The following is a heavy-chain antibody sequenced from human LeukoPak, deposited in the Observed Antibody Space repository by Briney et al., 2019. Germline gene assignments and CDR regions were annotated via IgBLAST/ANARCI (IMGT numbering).Heavy chain of an antibody. D-gene: IGHD5-18*01. V-gene: IGHV3-7*01. J-gene: IGHJ4*02. CDR2: LHADGIEK. Sequence: GGSLRLSCAASGFSLSDYWMSWVRQAPGKGLEWVARLHADGIEKLYVDSVKGRFTISRDNAKNSLDLQMNSLRVEDTAVYYCARGGYSFDYMGQGTLVAVSS. CDR1: GFSLSDYW. CDR3: ARGGYSFDY.